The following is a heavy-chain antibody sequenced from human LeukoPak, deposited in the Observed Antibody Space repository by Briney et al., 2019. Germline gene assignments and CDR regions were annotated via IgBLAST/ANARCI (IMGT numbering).Heavy chain of an antibody. Sequence: GGSLRLSCAASGFTVSSNYMSWVRQAPGKGLEWVSVIYSGGSTYYADSVKGRFTISGDNSKNTLYLQMNSLRAEDTAVYYCAKHYYTSGYYGALDIWGQGTTVTVSA. CDR1: GFTVSSNY. J-gene: IGHJ3*02. CDR2: IYSGGST. CDR3: AKHYYTSGYYGALDI. V-gene: IGHV3-66*01. D-gene: IGHD3-22*01.